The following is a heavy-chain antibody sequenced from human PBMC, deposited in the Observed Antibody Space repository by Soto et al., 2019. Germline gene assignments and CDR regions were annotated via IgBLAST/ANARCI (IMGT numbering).Heavy chain of an antibody. CDR3: AKDLREQQLVPGWFDP. CDR2: ISGSGGST. CDR1: GFTFSSYV. D-gene: IGHD6-13*01. V-gene: IGHV3-23*01. J-gene: IGHJ5*02. Sequence: PGGSLRLSCADSGFTFSSYVMSWVRQAPGKGLEWVSAISGSGGSTYYADSVKGRFTISRDNSKNTLYLQMNSLRAEDTAVYYCAKDLREQQLVPGWFDPWGQGTLVTVS.